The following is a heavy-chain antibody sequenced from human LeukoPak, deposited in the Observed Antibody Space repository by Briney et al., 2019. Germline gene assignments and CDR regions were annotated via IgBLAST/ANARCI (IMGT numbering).Heavy chain of an antibody. CDR2: IYYSGST. CDR3: ARGGSKYSYGYDS. J-gene: IGHJ4*02. V-gene: IGHV4-59*01. D-gene: IGHD5-18*01. CDR1: GGSISSYY. Sequence: PSETLSLTCTVSGGSISSYYWSWIRQPPGKGLEWIGYIYYSGSTTNNPSLKSRVTISVDTSNNQFSLKLSSVAAADTAVYYCARGGSKYSYGYDSWGQGTLVTVSS.